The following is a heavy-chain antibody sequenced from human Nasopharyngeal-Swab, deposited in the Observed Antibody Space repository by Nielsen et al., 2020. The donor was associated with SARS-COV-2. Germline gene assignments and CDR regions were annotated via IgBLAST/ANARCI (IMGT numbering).Heavy chain of an antibody. D-gene: IGHD6-13*01. CDR1: GASVSNDRAA. CDR2: TWYRSQWNY. J-gene: IGHJ3*01. Sequence: SETLSLTCAISGASVSNDRAAWSWILQSPSRGLEWLGRTWYRSQWNYDYAVSVRGRVAVNPDTSKNQFSLYLNSVTPDDTAVYYCARIQQQLPGIVWGQGTMVTVSS. V-gene: IGHV6-1*01. CDR3: ARIQQQLPGIV.